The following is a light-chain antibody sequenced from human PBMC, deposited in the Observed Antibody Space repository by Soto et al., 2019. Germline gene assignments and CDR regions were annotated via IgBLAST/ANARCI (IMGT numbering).Light chain of an antibody. V-gene: IGLV2-8*01. CDR2: EVS. J-gene: IGLJ1*01. CDR3: SSYVGTNSYV. Sequence: QSVLTQPPSASGSPGQSVTISCTGTSSDVGGYDYVSWYKQHLGKAPKLMIYEVSKRPSGVPDRFSGSKSGNTAALTVSGLQAEDEADYYCSSYVGTNSYVFGTGTKLTVL. CDR1: SSDVGGYDY.